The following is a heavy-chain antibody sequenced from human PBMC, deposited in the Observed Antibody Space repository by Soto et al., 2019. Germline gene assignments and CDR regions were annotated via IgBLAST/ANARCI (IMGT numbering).Heavy chain of an antibody. CDR2: INPSTGAK. V-gene: IGHV1-46*01. J-gene: IGHJ4*02. Sequence: ASVNVSCKASGFTLLNYYIHWVRQAPRQGLEWMGMINPSTGAKRYSQQFRGRVTVTWDTSTSTVYMELSSLRSEDKAVYYCATETIVKYSVLFDFGGQGALV. CDR1: GFTLLNYY. D-gene: IGHD1-26*01. CDR3: ATETIVKYSVLFDF.